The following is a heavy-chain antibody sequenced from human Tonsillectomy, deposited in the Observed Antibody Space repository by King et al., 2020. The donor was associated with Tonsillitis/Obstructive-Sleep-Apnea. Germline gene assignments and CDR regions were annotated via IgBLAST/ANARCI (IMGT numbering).Heavy chain of an antibody. CDR1: GFTFSSYA. CDR3: AKSGISQLLSWFDP. V-gene: IGHV3-23*04. D-gene: IGHD2-2*01. CDR2: ISGSGGST. Sequence: VQLVESGGGLVQPGGSLRLSCAASGFTFSSYAMTWVRQAPGKGLEWVTTISGSGGSTYYADSVKGRFTISRDNSKNTLYLQMNSLRAEDTAVYYCAKSGISQLLSWFDPWGQGTLVTVSS. J-gene: IGHJ5*02.